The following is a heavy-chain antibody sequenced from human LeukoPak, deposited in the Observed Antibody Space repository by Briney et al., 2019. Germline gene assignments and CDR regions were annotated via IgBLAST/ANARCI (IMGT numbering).Heavy chain of an antibody. CDR2: IYYSGST. D-gene: IGHD2-15*01. J-gene: IGHJ4*02. CDR3: ASNYCSGGSCYELGY. V-gene: IGHV4-39*07. CDR1: GGSISSSSYY. Sequence: SETLSLTCTVSGGSISSSSYYWGWIRQPPGKGLEWIGSIYYSGSTYYNPSLKSRVTISVDTSKNQFSLKLSSVTAADTAVYYCASNYCSGGSCYELGYWGQGTLVTVSS.